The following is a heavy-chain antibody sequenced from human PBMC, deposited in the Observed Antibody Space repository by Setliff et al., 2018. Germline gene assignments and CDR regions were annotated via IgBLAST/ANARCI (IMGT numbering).Heavy chain of an antibody. V-gene: IGHV4-61*02. CDR1: GGSIRSGSFY. CDR2: VHASGSP. J-gene: IGHJ4*02. Sequence: SETLSLTCTVSGGSIRSGSFYWSWIRQSAEKGLEWIGRVHASGSPNYNPSFKGRVTISLDTSTNQFSLNLNSVTAADTAVYYCAKERYLDWFFENWGQGTLVTVSS. D-gene: IGHD3-9*01. CDR3: AKERYLDWFFEN.